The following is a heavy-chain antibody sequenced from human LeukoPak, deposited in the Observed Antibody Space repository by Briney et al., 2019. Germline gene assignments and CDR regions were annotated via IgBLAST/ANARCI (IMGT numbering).Heavy chain of an antibody. CDR1: GGSISSYY. Sequence: SETLFLTCTVSGGSISSYYWSWIRQPPGKGLEWIGYIYYSGSTNYNPSLKSRVTISVDPSKHQFSLKLSSVTAADTAVYYCARAGDYDILTGYRYYFDYWGQGTLVTVSS. V-gene: IGHV4-59*01. CDR3: ARAGDYDILTGYRYYFDY. D-gene: IGHD3-9*01. J-gene: IGHJ4*02. CDR2: IYYSGST.